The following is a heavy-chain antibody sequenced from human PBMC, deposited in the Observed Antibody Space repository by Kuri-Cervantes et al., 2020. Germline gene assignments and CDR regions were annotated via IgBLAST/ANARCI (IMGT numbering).Heavy chain of an antibody. CDR2: INPSGGST. D-gene: IGHD1-7*01. CDR1: GYTFTSYG. Sequence: PVKVSCKASGYTFTSYGISWLRQAPEQGLEWMGIINPSGGSTSYAQKFQGRVTMTRDTSTSRVYMELSSLRSEDTAVYYCARAPYNWNYAYGMDVWGQGTTVTVSS. CDR3: ARAPYNWNYAYGMDV. V-gene: IGHV1-46*01. J-gene: IGHJ6*02.